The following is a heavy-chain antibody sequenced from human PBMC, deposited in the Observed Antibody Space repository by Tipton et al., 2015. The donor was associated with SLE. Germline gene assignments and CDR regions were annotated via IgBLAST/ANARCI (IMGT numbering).Heavy chain of an antibody. CDR2: LYYSGRT. CDR1: GGSISSSSYY. J-gene: IGHJ4*02. V-gene: IGHV4-39*07. Sequence: TLSLTCTVSGGSISSSSYYWGWIRQPPGRGLEWIGSLYYSGRTYYNPSLKSRVTISVDTSKNQFSLKLSSVTAADTAVYYCARGESRSYIAARLGFDYWGQGTLVTVSS. CDR3: ARGESRSYIAARLGFDY. D-gene: IGHD6-6*01.